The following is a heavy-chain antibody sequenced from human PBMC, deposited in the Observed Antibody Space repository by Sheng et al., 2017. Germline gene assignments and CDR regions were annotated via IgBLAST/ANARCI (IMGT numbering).Heavy chain of an antibody. D-gene: IGHD3-10*01. J-gene: IGHJ5*02. V-gene: IGHV4-34*01. CDR1: GGSFSGYY. CDR2: INHSGST. CDR3: ARLFWRDRGWPMVRELCPGLGSDP. Sequence: QVQLQQWGAGLLKPSETLSLTCAVYGGSFSGYYWSWIRQPPGKGLEWIGEINHSGSTKYNPSLKSRVTISVDTSKNQFSLKLSSVTTADTAVYYCARLFWRDRGWPMVRELCPGLGSDPWGQG.